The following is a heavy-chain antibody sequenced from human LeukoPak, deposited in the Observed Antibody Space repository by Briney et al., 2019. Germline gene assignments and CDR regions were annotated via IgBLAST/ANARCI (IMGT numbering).Heavy chain of an antibody. J-gene: IGHJ4*02. V-gene: IGHV3-48*02. Sequence: TGGSLRLSCAASGFTFSNAWMNWVRQAPGKGLEWLSYITSDSSTIYYADSVRGRFTISRDNAKNSLYLQMDSLRDEDTAVYYCARDRPNTGFDFDYWGRGTLVTVSS. CDR3: ARDRPNTGFDFDY. D-gene: IGHD3-10*01. CDR1: GFTFSNAW. CDR2: ITSDSSTI.